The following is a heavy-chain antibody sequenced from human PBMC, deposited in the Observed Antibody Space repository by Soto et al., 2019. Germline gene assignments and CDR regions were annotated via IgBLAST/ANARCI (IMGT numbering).Heavy chain of an antibody. Sequence: SVKVSCKASGGTFSSYALSWVRQAPGQGLEWMGGIIPIFGTANYAQKFQGRVTITADESTSTAYMELSSLRSEDTAVYYCARTNPPETCIDYWGQGTLVTVSS. CDR3: ARTNPPETCIDY. J-gene: IGHJ4*02. V-gene: IGHV1-69*13. CDR1: GGTFSSYA. CDR2: IIPIFGTA.